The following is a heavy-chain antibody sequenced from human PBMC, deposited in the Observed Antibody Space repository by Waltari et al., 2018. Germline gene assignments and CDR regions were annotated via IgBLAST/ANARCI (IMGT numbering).Heavy chain of an antibody. J-gene: IGHJ4*02. CDR1: GGSFSGYY. V-gene: IGHV4-34*01. CDR3: ARGPHRRRVVLDY. D-gene: IGHD3-3*01. CDR2: INHSGST. Sequence: QVQLQQWGAGLLKPSETLSLTCAVYGGSFSGYYWSWIRQPPGKGLEWIGEINHSGSTNYNPSLKSRVIISVDTSKNQFSLKLSSVTAADTAVYYCARGPHRRRVVLDYWGQGTLVTVSS.